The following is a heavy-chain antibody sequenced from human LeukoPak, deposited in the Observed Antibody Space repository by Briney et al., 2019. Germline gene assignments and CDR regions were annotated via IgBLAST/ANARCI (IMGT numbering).Heavy chain of an antibody. CDR1: GGSISSYY. Sequence: PSETLSLTCTVSGGSISSYYWGWIRQPPGKGRRWIGYIYYSGSTNYNPSLKSRVTISVDTSKNQFSLKLSSVTAADTAVYYCARRGTLGGSFDYWGQGTLVTVSS. CDR3: ARRGTLGGSFDY. V-gene: IGHV4-59*08. CDR2: IYYSGST. J-gene: IGHJ4*02. D-gene: IGHD3-16*01.